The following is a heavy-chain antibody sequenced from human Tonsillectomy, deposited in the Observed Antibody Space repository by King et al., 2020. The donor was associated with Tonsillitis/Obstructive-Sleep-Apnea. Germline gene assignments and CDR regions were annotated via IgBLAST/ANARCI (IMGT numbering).Heavy chain of an antibody. CDR2: VNPRGGST. CDR3: AMPQTTIIGEPEGHYYGLDV. Sequence: QLVQSGAEVKKPGASVKVSCKASGYTFISYHMHWVRQAPGQGLEWMGIVNPRGGSTRYAQKFQGRVTMTQDTATSTVYMELSSLRSDETAVYYCAMPQTTIIGEPEGHYYGLDVWGQGTTVTVSS. V-gene: IGHV1-46*01. D-gene: IGHD3-3*01. CDR1: GYTFISYH. J-gene: IGHJ6*02.